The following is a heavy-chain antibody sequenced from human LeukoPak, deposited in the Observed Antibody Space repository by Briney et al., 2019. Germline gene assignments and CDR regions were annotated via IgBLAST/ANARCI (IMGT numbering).Heavy chain of an antibody. Sequence: GGSLRLSCAASGFTFSSYAMSWVRQAPGKGLEWVSAISGSGGSTYYADSVKGRFTISRDNSKNTLYLQMNSLRAEDTAVYYCAKGGYYGSGSYYNDAFDIWGQGTMVTVSS. J-gene: IGHJ3*02. V-gene: IGHV3-23*01. CDR3: AKGGYYGSGSYYNDAFDI. CDR2: ISGSGGST. CDR1: GFTFSSYA. D-gene: IGHD3-10*01.